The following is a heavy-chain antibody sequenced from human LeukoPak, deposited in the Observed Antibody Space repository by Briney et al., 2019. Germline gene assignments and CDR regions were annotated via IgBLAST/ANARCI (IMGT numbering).Heavy chain of an antibody. CDR1: GYTFTSYG. V-gene: IGHV1-2*02. Sequence: ASVKVSCKASGYTFTSYGISWVRQAPGQGLEWMGWINPNSGGTNYAQKFQGRVTMTRDTSISTAYMELSRLRSDDTAVYYCARAGEYYYDSSGSYYWGQGTLVTVSS. D-gene: IGHD3-22*01. J-gene: IGHJ4*02. CDR2: INPNSGGT. CDR3: ARAGEYYYDSSGSYY.